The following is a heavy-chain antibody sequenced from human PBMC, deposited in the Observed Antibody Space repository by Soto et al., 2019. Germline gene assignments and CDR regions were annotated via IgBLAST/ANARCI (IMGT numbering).Heavy chain of an antibody. Sequence: GGSLRISCEVSGFTFRSYELYWVRQAPGKGLEWVAYISSSGETVYYAGSVQGRFTISRDNAKNSLYLQMSSLGAEDTAVYYCAREGFYAMDVWGQGTTVTVSS. CDR1: GFTFRSYE. CDR2: ISSSGETV. CDR3: AREGFYAMDV. V-gene: IGHV3-48*03. J-gene: IGHJ6*02. D-gene: IGHD2-2*01.